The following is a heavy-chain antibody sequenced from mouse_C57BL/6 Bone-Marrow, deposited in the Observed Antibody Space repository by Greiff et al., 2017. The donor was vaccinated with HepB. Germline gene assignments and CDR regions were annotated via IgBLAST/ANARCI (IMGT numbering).Heavy chain of an antibody. Sequence: EVQLQQSGPGLVKPSQSLSLTCSVTGYSITSGYYWNWIRQFPGNKLEWMGYISYDGSNNYNPSLKNRISITRDTSKNQFFLKLNSVTTEDTATEYCASDYYGSSSWYFDVWGTGTTVTVSS. V-gene: IGHV3-6*01. CDR3: ASDYYGSSSWYFDV. D-gene: IGHD1-1*01. J-gene: IGHJ1*03. CDR2: ISYDGSN. CDR1: GYSITSGYY.